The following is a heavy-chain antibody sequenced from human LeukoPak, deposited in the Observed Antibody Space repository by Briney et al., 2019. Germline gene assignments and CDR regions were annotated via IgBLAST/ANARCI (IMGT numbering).Heavy chain of an antibody. D-gene: IGHD4-23*01. Sequence: PSETLSLTCTVSGGSISSCYWSWIRQPPGKGLEWIGYIYYSGNTNYNPSLKSRVTISVDTSKNQFSLKLSSVTAADTAVYFCARHISDYGGSPHRAFDIWGQGTMVTVSS. V-gene: IGHV4-59*08. CDR2: IYYSGNT. CDR1: GGSISSCY. J-gene: IGHJ3*02. CDR3: ARHISDYGGSPHRAFDI.